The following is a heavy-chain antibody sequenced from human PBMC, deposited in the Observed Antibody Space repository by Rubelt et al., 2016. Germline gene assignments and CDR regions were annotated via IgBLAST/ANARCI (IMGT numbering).Heavy chain of an antibody. D-gene: IGHD6-25*01. CDR1: GFTFSNYG. Sequence: VQLVESGGGVVQPGRSLRLSCAASGFTFSNYGMHWVRQAPGKGLVWVSRIKGDGSRTGYADFVKGRFTVSRDNARNTLYLEMNSLRAEDTAVYYCARDSYSSAPYWGQGTLVTVSS. J-gene: IGHJ4*02. CDR2: IKGDGSRT. V-gene: IGHV3-74*01. CDR3: ARDSYSSAPY.